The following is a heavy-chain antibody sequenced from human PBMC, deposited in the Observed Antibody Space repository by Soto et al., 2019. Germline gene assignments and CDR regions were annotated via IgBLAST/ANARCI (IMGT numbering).Heavy chain of an antibody. V-gene: IGHV1-69*06. D-gene: IGHD3-10*01. Sequence: VQLEQSGAEVKKPGSSVKISCKASGGTLSDHGVSWLRQAPGQGLEWVGGTIPDFNTANYAPKFQGRVTIAADKPTNIAYMELGSLRSDDTAFYYCARGVYGSGNYYTGPSAFDIWGQGTLVIVSS. CDR2: TIPDFNTA. J-gene: IGHJ3*02. CDR3: ARGVYGSGNYYTGPSAFDI. CDR1: GGTLSDHG.